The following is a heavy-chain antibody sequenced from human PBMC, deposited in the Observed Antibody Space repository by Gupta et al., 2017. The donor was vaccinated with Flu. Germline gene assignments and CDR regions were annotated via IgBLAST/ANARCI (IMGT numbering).Heavy chain of an antibody. D-gene: IGHD2-2*01. Sequence: QMQLVESGGGVVQFGTSLRLSCAAPGFTFRGHAMHWVRQAPGKGLEWVADIASDGSHKDYADSVRGRFTISRDNSKNTLSLEMDSLRVEDTAVYYCAKDGPWTASCPYYCYYMDVWGKGTTVTVSS. J-gene: IGHJ6*03. CDR1: GFTFRGHA. CDR2: IASDGSHK. V-gene: IGHV3-30*18. CDR3: AKDGPWTASCPYYCYYMDV.